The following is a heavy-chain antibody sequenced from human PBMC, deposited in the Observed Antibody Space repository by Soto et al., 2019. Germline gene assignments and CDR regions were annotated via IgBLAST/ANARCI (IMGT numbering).Heavy chain of an antibody. V-gene: IGHV1-2*02. J-gene: IGHJ3*02. CDR1: GYTFSGYS. Sequence: GASVKVSCKASGYTFSGYSLHWVRQAPGQGLEWMGWINPNSGVTNYAQKFQGRVAMTRDTSISTAYMELSWLRSDDTAVYYCARELFSYSGNYGDAFNIWGQGTMVT. CDR2: INPNSGVT. CDR3: ARELFSYSGNYGDAFNI. D-gene: IGHD4-17*01.